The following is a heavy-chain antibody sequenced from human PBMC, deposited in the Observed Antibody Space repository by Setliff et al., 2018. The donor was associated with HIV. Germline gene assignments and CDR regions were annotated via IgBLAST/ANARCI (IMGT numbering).Heavy chain of an antibody. V-gene: IGHV3-33*01. D-gene: IGHD6-19*01. Sequence: GGSLRLSCAASGFPFSTYGMHWVRQAPGKGLESVALIWFDGTNKKYGDSVKGRFTISRDNSKNTLYLQMNTLRAEDTAVYYCASDQQWLAQGWGGPHYWGQGTLVTVSS. J-gene: IGHJ4*02. CDR1: GFPFSTYG. CDR2: IWFDGTNK. CDR3: ASDQQWLAQGWGGPHY.